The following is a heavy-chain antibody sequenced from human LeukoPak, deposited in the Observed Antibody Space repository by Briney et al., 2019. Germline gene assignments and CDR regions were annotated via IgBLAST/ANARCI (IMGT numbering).Heavy chain of an antibody. CDR2: ISSSSSYI. V-gene: IGHV3-21*01. CDR3: ARDCSGSCYAIDY. Sequence: PGGSLRLSCAASGFTFSSYSMNWVRQAPGKGLEWVSSISSSSSYIYYADSVKSRFTISRDNAKNSLYLQMNSLRAEDTAVYYCARDCSGSCYAIDYWGQGTLVTVSS. D-gene: IGHD2-15*01. J-gene: IGHJ4*02. CDR1: GFTFSSYS.